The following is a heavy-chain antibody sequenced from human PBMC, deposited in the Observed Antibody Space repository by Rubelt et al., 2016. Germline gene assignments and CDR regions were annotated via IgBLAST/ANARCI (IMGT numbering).Heavy chain of an antibody. D-gene: IGHD6-19*01. Sequence: QLQLQESGPGLVKPSETLSLTCTVSGGSISSYYWGWIRQPPGKGLEWIGSIYYIGSTNYNPSFRSWVTIAVDTSKNQLSLKLRSVTAADTAVYYCAIRSGWYGDFQHWGQGTLVTVSS. CDR3: AIRSGWYGDFQH. CDR1: GGSISSYY. CDR2: IYYIGST. J-gene: IGHJ1*01. V-gene: IGHV4-39*01.